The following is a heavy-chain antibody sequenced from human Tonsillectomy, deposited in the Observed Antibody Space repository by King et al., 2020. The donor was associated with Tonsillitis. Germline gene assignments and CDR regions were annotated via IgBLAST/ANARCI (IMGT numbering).Heavy chain of an antibody. D-gene: IGHD6-13*01. CDR2: INPHSGGI. Sequence: QLVQSGAEVKKPGASVKVSCKASGYTFTGNYMHWVRQAPGQGFEWMGWINPHSGGIKCAQKFQGRVTMTRDTSITTVYMELNSLTSDDTAIYFCARGGRAAVAAFDIWGQGTLITVSS. CDR1: GYTFTGNY. J-gene: IGHJ3*02. V-gene: IGHV1-2*02. CDR3: ARGGRAAVAAFDI.